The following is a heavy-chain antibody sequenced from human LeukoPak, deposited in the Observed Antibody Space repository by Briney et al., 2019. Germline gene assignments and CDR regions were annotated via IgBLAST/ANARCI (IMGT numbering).Heavy chain of an antibody. Sequence: PGGSLTLSCAASGLTFSSYAILWVRQAPGKGLEWVAVISYDGSNKYYAHSVKGRFTISRDKSKNTVYLQMNSLRAEDTAVYYCAKVHLTYHYDSSGYGFQAYWGEGTLVTVSS. D-gene: IGHD3-22*01. J-gene: IGHJ4*02. CDR1: GLTFSSYA. V-gene: IGHV3-30*18. CDR3: AKVHLTYHYDSSGYGFQAY. CDR2: ISYDGSNK.